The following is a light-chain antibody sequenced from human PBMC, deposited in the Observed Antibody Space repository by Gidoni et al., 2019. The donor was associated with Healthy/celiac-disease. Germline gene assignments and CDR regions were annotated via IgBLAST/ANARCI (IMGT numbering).Light chain of an antibody. V-gene: IGKV4-1*01. J-gene: IGKJ4*01. Sequence: DIVMTQSPDSLAVSLGERATINCKSSQSVLYSSNNKNYLAWYQQKPGQPPKLLIYWASTRESGVPDRFSGSGSGTDFTLTISSLQAEDVAVYYCQQYYSTPHTFGGETKVEIK. CDR2: WAS. CDR1: QSVLYSSNNKNY. CDR3: QQYYSTPHT.